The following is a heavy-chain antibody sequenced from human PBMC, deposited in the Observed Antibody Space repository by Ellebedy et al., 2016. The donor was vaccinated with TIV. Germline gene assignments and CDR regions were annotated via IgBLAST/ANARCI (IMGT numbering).Heavy chain of an antibody. J-gene: IGHJ3*02. Sequence: PGGSLRLSCVASGFTFSSYAMSWVRQAPGKGLEWVSSLSGSGGSTYYADSVKGRFTISRDNSKNTLYLQMNSLRAEDTAVYYCARTHYDSSGYPPNYAFDIWGQGTMVTVSS. CDR1: GFTFSSYA. V-gene: IGHV3-23*01. CDR3: ARTHYDSSGYPPNYAFDI. CDR2: LSGSGGST. D-gene: IGHD3-22*01.